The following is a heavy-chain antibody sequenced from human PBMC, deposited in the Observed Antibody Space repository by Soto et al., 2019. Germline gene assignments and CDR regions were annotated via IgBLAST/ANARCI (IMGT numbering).Heavy chain of an antibody. CDR2: IDPSDSYT. D-gene: IGHD3-10*01. J-gene: IGHJ5*02. V-gene: IGHV5-10-1*01. CDR3: ARLMVRGVLESTKNWFDP. CDR1: GYSFTSYW. Sequence: GEALKISCKGSGYSFTSYWISWVRQMPGKGLEWMGRIDPSDSYTNYSPSFQGHVTISADKSISTAYLQWSSLKASDTAMYYCARLMVRGVLESTKNWFDPWGQGTLVTVSS.